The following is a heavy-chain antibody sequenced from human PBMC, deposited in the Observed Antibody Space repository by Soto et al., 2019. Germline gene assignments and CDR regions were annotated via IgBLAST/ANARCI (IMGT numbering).Heavy chain of an antibody. Sequence: GASVKVSCKASGYTFTSYGISWVRQAPGQGLEWVGWISAYNGNTNYAQKLQGRVTMTTDTSTSTAYMELRSLRSDDTAVYYCARTYYDFWSGYSNWFDPWGQGTLVTVSS. CDR3: ARTYYDFWSGYSNWFDP. D-gene: IGHD3-3*01. J-gene: IGHJ5*02. CDR1: GYTFTSYG. V-gene: IGHV1-18*01. CDR2: ISAYNGNT.